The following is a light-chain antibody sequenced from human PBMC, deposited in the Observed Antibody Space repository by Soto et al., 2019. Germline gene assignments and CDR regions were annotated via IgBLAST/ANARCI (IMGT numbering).Light chain of an antibody. CDR1: QDIRNF. J-gene: IGKJ3*01. V-gene: IGKV1-27*01. CDR3: HNYSSVPV. CDR2: AAS. Sequence: DIQMTQSPTSLSASVGDRVTITCRASQDIRNFVAWYQQKPGKAPKLLIYAASTLQSGVPSRFSGSGSGTDFTITINSLQHEDVATYSCHNYSSVPVFGPGTKVEIK.